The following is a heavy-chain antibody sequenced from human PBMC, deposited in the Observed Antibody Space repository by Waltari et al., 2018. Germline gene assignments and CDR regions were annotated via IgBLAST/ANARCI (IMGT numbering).Heavy chain of an antibody. D-gene: IGHD6-19*01. CDR1: GGTFRGYA. Sequence: QVQLVQSGAEVKKPGSSVTGSCNASGGTFRGYATSWVRRAPGQGLEWMGGIIPIFGTANYAQKFQGRVTITTDESTSTAYMELSSLRSEDTAVYYCARDRSIAVAGTGYYYGMDVWGQGTTVTVSS. V-gene: IGHV1-69*05. CDR2: IIPIFGTA. CDR3: ARDRSIAVAGTGYYYGMDV. J-gene: IGHJ6*02.